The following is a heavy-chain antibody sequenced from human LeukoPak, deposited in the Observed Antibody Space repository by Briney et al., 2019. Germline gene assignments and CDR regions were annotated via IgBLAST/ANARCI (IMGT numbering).Heavy chain of an antibody. V-gene: IGHV4-39*01. Sequence: PSETLSLTCIVSGGSMSSSRYYWGWVRQPPGKGLEWIGNIYYTGSTYNNPSLKSRVTISVDTSKNQFSLKLSSVTAADTAVYYCARLIVGAPAGWGQGTLVTVSS. CDR3: ARLIVGAPAG. CDR2: IYYTGST. J-gene: IGHJ4*02. CDR1: GGSMSSSRYY. D-gene: IGHD1-26*01.